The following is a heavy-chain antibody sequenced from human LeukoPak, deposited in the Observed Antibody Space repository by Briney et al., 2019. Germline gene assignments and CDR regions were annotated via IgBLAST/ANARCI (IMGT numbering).Heavy chain of an antibody. Sequence: GGSLNLSGAASEFTSSAYYRSWIRQPPGKGLEWVSYISSSSSYTNYADSVKGRFTISRDNAKSSLYLQMNSLRAEDTAVYYCARYDTAMVLDYWGQGTLVTVSS. D-gene: IGHD5-18*01. V-gene: IGHV3-11*06. J-gene: IGHJ4*02. CDR2: ISSSSSYT. CDR1: EFTSSAYY. CDR3: ARYDTAMVLDY.